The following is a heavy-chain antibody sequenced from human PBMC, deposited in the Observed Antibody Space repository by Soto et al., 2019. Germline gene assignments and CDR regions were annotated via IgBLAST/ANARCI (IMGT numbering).Heavy chain of an antibody. CDR2: ISYDGSNK. D-gene: IGHD4-17*01. J-gene: IGHJ4*02. Sequence: PGGSLRLSCAASGFTFSSYAMHWVRQAPGKGLEWVTVISYDGSNKYYADSVKGRFTISRDNSKNTLYLQMNSLRAEDTAVYYCARSPTVSYYFDYWGQGTLVTVSS. CDR3: ARSPTVSYYFDY. CDR1: GFTFSSYA. V-gene: IGHV3-30-3*01.